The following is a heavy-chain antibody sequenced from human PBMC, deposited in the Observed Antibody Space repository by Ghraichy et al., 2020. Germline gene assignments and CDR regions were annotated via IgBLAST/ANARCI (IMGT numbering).Heavy chain of an antibody. V-gene: IGHV3-23*01. J-gene: IGHJ3*01. D-gene: IGHD2-8*01. CDR2: ISGSGGAT. CDR1: GFAFNNHA. CDR3: AKGLTMVSRNAYDV. Sequence: GESRLSCATHGFAFNNHAITWVRQAAGKGLEWVSVISGSGGATFYADSVKGRFNISRDESKNTVYLQMNSLTAEDTAMYYCAKGLTMVSRNAYDVWGQGTMVTVSS.